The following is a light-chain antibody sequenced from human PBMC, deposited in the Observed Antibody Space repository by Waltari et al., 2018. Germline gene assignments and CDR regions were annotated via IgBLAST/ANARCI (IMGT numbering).Light chain of an antibody. J-gene: IGKJ4*01. CDR3: QQSYSSVT. CDR2: SVS. Sequence: IKLPKSPSSLPQSLGDEVPFSCRASQNINNYLNWYQQRPGRAPKLLIYSVSNLQSGVPSRFSGSGSGTDFTLTISSLQPEDFATYYCQQSYSSVTFGGGTKVEI. V-gene: IGKV1-39*01. CDR1: QNINNY.